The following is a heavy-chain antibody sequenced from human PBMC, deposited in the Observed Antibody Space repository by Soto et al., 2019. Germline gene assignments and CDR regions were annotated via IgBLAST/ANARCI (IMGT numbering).Heavy chain of an antibody. D-gene: IGHD6-19*01. CDR2: ISYDGSNK. J-gene: IGHJ6*02. CDR3: AKEFGIAVAGTDWYYYYGMDV. V-gene: IGHV3-30*18. CDR1: GFTFSSYG. Sequence: QVQLVESGGGVVQPGRSLRLSCAASGFTFSSYGMHWVRQAPGKGLEWVAVISYDGSNKYYADSVKGRFTISRDNSKNTLYLQMNSLRAEDTAVYYCAKEFGIAVAGTDWYYYYGMDVWGQGTTVTVSS.